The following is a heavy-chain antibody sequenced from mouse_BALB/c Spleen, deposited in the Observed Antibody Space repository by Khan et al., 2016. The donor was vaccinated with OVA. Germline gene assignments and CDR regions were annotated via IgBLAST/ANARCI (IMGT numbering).Heavy chain of an antibody. CDR2: ISYSGST. CDR3: ARTARIKY. Sequence: VQLKESGPGLVKPSQSLSLTCTVTGYSITSGYGWNWIRQFPGNKLEWMGYISYSGSTNYNPSLKSRISITRDISKNQFFLQLNSVTTEDTATYYCARTARIKYWGQGTTLTVSS. V-gene: IGHV3-2*02. CDR1: GYSITSGYG. J-gene: IGHJ2*01. D-gene: IGHD1-2*01.